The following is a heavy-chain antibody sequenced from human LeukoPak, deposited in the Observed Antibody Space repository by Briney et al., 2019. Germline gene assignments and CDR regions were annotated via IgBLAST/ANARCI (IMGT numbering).Heavy chain of an antibody. D-gene: IGHD2-15*01. Sequence: ASVKVSCKASGYTFTSYGISWVRQAPGQGLEWMGWISAYNGNTNYAQKLQGRVTMTTDTSTSTAYMELRSLRSDDTAVYYCARGDFAVVVAALLPYYYYGMDVWGQGTTVTVSS. CDR1: GYTFTSYG. V-gene: IGHV1-18*01. CDR3: ARGDFAVVVAALLPYYYYGMDV. J-gene: IGHJ6*02. CDR2: ISAYNGNT.